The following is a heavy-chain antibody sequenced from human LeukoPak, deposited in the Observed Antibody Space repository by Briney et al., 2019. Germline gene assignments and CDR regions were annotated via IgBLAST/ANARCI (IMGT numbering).Heavy chain of an antibody. J-gene: IGHJ5*02. CDR3: ASVLLWFGELDP. CDR2: INPNSGGT. CDR1: GYTFTGYY. Sequence: ASVKVSCKASGYTFTGYYMHWVRQAPGQGLEWMGWINPNSGGTNYAQKFQGRVTMTRDTSISTAYMELSRLRSGDTAVYYCASVLLWFGELDPWSQGTLVTVSS. V-gene: IGHV1-2*02. D-gene: IGHD3-10*01.